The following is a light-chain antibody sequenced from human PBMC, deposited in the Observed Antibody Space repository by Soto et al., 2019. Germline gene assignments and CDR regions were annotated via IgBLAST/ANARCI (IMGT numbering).Light chain of an antibody. CDR3: QQYNNWPLT. Sequence: EIVMTHSPATLPVSPGGRATLSCRASQSVSSNLALYQQKPGQAPRLLIYGASTRATGIPARFSGSGSGTEFTLTISSLQSEDCAVYSCQQYNNWPLTVGGGTKVEIK. CDR1: QSVSSN. J-gene: IGKJ4*01. V-gene: IGKV3-15*01. CDR2: GAS.